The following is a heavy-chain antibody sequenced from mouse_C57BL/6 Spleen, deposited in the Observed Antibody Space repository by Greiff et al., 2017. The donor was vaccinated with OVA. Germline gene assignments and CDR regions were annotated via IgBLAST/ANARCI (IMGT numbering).Heavy chain of an antibody. Sequence: EVQRVESGPELVKPGASVKISCKASGYSFTGYYMNWVKQSPEKSLEWIGEINPSTGGTTYNQKFKAKATLTVDKSSSTAYMQLKSLTSEDSAVYYCARPYYYAMDYWGQGTSVTVSS. CDR3: ARPYYYAMDY. V-gene: IGHV1-42*01. J-gene: IGHJ4*01. CDR1: GYSFTGYY. CDR2: INPSTGGT.